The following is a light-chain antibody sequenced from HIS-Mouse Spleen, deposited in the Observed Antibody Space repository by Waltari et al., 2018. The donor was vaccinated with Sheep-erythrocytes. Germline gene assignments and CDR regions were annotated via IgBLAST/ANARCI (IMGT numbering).Light chain of an antibody. CDR1: SSDVGRYNL. CDR2: EGS. CDR3: CSYAGSSTWV. Sequence: QSALTQPASVSGSPGQSIPIPCTGTSSDVGRYNLVSWYQQQPGKAPKLMIYEGSKRHSGVSNRFSGSKSGNTASLTISGLQAEDEADYYCCSYAGSSTWVFGGGTKLTVL. J-gene: IGLJ3*02. V-gene: IGLV2-23*01.